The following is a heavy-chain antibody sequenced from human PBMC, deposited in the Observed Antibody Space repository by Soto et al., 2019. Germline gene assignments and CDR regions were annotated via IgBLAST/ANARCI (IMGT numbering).Heavy chain of an antibody. D-gene: IGHD5-12*01. CDR3: ARDSKWLIINGNWFDS. CDR2: ISGSNGAT. Sequence: VASVKVSCKFSGYSFINYGMTWVRQAPGQGLEWMGWISGSNGATNYAQRFQGRVTLTTGTSTNTAYMELRSLRLDDTAVYYCARDSKWLIINGNWFDSWGQGTLVTVSS. CDR1: GYSFINYG. V-gene: IGHV1-18*04. J-gene: IGHJ5*01.